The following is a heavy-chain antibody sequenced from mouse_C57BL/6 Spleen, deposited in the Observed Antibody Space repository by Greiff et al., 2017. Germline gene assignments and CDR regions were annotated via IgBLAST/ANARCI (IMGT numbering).Heavy chain of an antibody. D-gene: IGHD2-2*01. Sequence: VHVKQSGPELVKPGASVKMSCKASGYTFTDYNMHWVKQSHGKSLEWIGYINPNNGGTSYNQKFKGKATLTVNKSSSTAYMELRSLTSEDSAVYYCARGGYYGYFDVWGTGTTVTVSS. CDR2: INPNNGGT. V-gene: IGHV1-22*01. CDR1: GYTFTDYN. CDR3: ARGGYYGYFDV. J-gene: IGHJ1*03.